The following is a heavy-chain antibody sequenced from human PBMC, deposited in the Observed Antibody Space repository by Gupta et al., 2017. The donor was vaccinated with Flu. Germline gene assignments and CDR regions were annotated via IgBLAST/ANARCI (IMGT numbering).Heavy chain of an antibody. CDR3: ARSYMVRGVIWFDP. D-gene: IGHD3-10*01. J-gene: IGHJ5*02. CDR1: GGSISSPFF. V-gene: IGHV4-59*01. CDR2: IYYTGST. Sequence: QVQLQESGPGLVKASETLSLTCTVSGGSISSPFFWSWIRQLPGKGLEWIGYIYYTGSTSYNASLKSRVTISIDTSRNLFSLKVLSVTAADTAIYYCARSYMVRGVIWFDPWGQGTLVTVSS.